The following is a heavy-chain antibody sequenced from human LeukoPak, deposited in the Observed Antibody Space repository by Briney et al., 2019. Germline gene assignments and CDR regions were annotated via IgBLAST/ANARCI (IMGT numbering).Heavy chain of an antibody. J-gene: IGHJ4*02. CDR1: GFTFSSYS. D-gene: IGHD3-3*01. Sequence: GGSLGLSCAASGFTFSSYSMTWVRQAPGKGLEWVSSISSSSSYIYYADSVKGRFTISRDNAKNSLYLQMNSLRAEDTAVYYCASGNYDFWSGYRPFDYWGQGTLVTVSS. CDR3: ASGNYDFWSGYRPFDY. CDR2: ISSSSSYI. V-gene: IGHV3-21*01.